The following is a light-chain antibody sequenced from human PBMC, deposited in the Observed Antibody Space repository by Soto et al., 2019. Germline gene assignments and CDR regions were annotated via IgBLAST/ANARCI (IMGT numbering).Light chain of an antibody. CDR3: EYYGSSIT. V-gene: IGKV3-20*01. Sequence: VMTQSPATLSVSPGERATLSCRASQSLRSSLAWYQQKPGQAPRLLIYGASNRATGIPDRFSGSGSGTDFTLTFSRLEPEDFAVYYCEYYGSSITFGGGTKVDIK. CDR2: GAS. J-gene: IGKJ4*01. CDR1: QSLRSS.